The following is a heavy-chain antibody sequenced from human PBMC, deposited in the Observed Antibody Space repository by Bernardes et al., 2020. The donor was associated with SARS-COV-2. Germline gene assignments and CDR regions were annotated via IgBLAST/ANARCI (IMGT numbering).Heavy chain of an antibody. CDR1: GYTFTGHY. CDR3: ALPPSNYDRYGMDV. Sequence: ASVTVSCKASGYTFTGHYIHWVRQAPGQGLEGVGWINPNSGGTIYAQKFQDRVTMTRDTSISKAYMELSRLRSDDTAMYYCALPPSNYDRYGMDVWGQGTTVTGSS. CDR2: INPNSGGT. V-gene: IGHV1-2*02. D-gene: IGHD3-22*01. J-gene: IGHJ6*02.